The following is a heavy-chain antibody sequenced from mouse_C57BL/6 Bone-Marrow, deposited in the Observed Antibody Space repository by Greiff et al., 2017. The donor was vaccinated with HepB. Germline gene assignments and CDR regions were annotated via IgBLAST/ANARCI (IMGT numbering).Heavy chain of an antibody. Sequence: VQLQQPGAELVKPGASVKLSCKASGYTFTSYWMHWVKQRPGQGLEWIGMIHPNSGSTNYNEKFKSKATLTVDKSSSTAYMQLSSLTSEDSAVYYGARSPLTGTFDYWGQGTTLTVSS. V-gene: IGHV1-64*01. CDR1: GYTFTSYW. D-gene: IGHD4-1*01. J-gene: IGHJ2*01. CDR2: IHPNSGST. CDR3: ARSPLTGTFDY.